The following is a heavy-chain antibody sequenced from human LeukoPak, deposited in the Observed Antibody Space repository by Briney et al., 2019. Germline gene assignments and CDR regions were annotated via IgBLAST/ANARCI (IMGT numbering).Heavy chain of an antibody. CDR3: ARVRSYGALPVFDY. Sequence: SETLSLTCTVSGGSISSYYWSWIRQPAGKGLEWIGRIYTSGSTNYNSSLKSRVTMSVDTSKNQFSLKLSSVTAADTAVYYCARVRSYGALPVFDYWGQGTLVTVSS. D-gene: IGHD1-26*01. J-gene: IGHJ4*02. CDR1: GGSISSYY. CDR2: IYTSGST. V-gene: IGHV4-4*07.